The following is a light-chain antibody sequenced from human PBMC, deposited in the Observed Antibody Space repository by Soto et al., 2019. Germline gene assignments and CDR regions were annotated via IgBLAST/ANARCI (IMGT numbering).Light chain of an antibody. Sequence: EIVLTQSPGTLSLSPGERGTLSCRASQSVNSIYLAWYQQRPGQTPRLLIYGASNRATGIPDRFSGSGSGTDFTLTISRLEPEDSAVYFCQQYGSSPPYTFGQGTKLEIK. CDR2: GAS. V-gene: IGKV3-20*01. CDR3: QQYGSSPPYT. J-gene: IGKJ2*01. CDR1: QSVNSIY.